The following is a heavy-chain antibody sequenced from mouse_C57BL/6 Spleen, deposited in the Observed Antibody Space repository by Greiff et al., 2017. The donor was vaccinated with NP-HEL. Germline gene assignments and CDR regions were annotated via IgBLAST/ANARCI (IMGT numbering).Heavy chain of an antibody. D-gene: IGHD2-4*01. CDR2: ISNLAYSI. V-gene: IGHV5-15*01. J-gene: IGHJ2*01. CDR3: ARQGSYYDYLYFDY. Sequence: EVKLVESGGGLVQPGGSLKLSCAASGFTFSDYGMAWVRQAPRKGPEWVAFISNLAYSIYYADTVTGRFTISRENAKNTLYLEMSSLRSEDTAMYYGARQGSYYDYLYFDYWGQGTTLTVSS. CDR1: GFTFSDYG.